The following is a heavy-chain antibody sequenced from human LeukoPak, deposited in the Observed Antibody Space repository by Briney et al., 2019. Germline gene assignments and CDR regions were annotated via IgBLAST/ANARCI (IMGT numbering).Heavy chain of an antibody. Sequence: PGGSLRLSCAASGFTFSNAWMSWVRQAPGKGLEWVGRIKSKTDGGTTDYAAPVKGRFTISRVDSKNTLYLQMNSLKTEDTAVYYCTTDSTYSSSYDYWGQGTLVTVSS. CDR1: GFTFSNAW. V-gene: IGHV3-15*01. CDR2: IKSKTDGGTT. J-gene: IGHJ4*02. D-gene: IGHD6-13*01. CDR3: TTDSTYSSSYDY.